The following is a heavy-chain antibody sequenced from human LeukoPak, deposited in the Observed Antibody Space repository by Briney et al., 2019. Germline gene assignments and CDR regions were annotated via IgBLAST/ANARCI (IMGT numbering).Heavy chain of an antibody. D-gene: IGHD6-13*01. Sequence: SGTLSLTCTVSGGSISSSSSYWGWVRQPPGKRLEWIGNIYDSGSTYYNPSLKSRVTISVDTSKNQLSLKLNSVTAADTAVYYCARRPYAAGPFDYWGQGTLATVSS. V-gene: IGHV4-39*01. CDR3: ARRPYAAGPFDY. CDR1: GGSISSSSSY. J-gene: IGHJ4*02. CDR2: IYDSGST.